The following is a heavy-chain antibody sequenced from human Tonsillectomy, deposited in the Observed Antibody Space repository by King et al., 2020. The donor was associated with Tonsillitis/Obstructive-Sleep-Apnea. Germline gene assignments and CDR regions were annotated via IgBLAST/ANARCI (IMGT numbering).Heavy chain of an antibody. CDR2: IYYSGST. D-gene: IGHD4-17*01. V-gene: IGHV4-61*01. J-gene: IGHJ2*01. CDR3: ARVYHDYRDYSILSNWYFDL. CDR1: GGSVSSGSYY. Sequence: QLQESGPGLVKPSETLSLTCTVSGGSVSSGSYYWSWIRQPPGKGLEWIGYIYYSGSTNYNPSLKSRVTISVDTSKNQFSLKLSSVTAADTAVYYCARVYHDYRDYSILSNWYFDLWGRGPLVTVSS.